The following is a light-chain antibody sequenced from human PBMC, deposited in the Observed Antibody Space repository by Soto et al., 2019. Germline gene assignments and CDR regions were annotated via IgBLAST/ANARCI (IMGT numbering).Light chain of an antibody. Sequence: DIQMTQSPSSLSASVGDRVAITCLASQGIHNYLAWYQQRPGKVPKLLIYASSALQSGVPSRFSGSGSGTDFTLTISSLQPEDVATYYCQQYGNVPITFGQGTRLEIK. CDR1: QGIHNY. V-gene: IGKV1-27*01. CDR2: ASS. CDR3: QQYGNVPIT. J-gene: IGKJ5*01.